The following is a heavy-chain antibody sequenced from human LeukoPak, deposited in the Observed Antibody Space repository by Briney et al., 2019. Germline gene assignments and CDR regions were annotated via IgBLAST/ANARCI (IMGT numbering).Heavy chain of an antibody. CDR3: ARRGSGSGYNGVSGFDY. CDR1: GGSISGGGGYY. D-gene: IGHD3-22*01. V-gene: IGHV4-31*03. CDR2: IYYSGNT. Sequence: SETLSLTCTVSGGSISGGGGYYWSWIRQRPGKGLEWIGYIYYSGNTYYSPSLRSRVTISVDTSKNLFSLKLNSVTAADTAVYYCARRGSGSGYNGVSGFDYWGQGTLVTVSS. J-gene: IGHJ4*02.